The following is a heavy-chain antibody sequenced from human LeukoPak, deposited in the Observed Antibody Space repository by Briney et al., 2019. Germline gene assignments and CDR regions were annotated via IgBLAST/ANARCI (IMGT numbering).Heavy chain of an antibody. CDR3: ARIQMATIRRPSDY. D-gene: IGHD5-24*01. CDR2: IKPNSGGT. J-gene: IGHJ4*02. Sequence: ASVKVSCKACGDTFTDYYMHGVRQAPGQGREWMGWIKPNSGGTNYAQKLQGRVTMPRDTSISTAYMELSRLRSDDTAVYYCARIQMATIRRPSDYWGQGTLVTVSS. V-gene: IGHV1-2*02. CDR1: GDTFTDYY.